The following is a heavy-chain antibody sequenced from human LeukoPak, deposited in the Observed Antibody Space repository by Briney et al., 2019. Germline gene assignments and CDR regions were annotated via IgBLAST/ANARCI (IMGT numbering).Heavy chain of an antibody. Sequence: LPGGSLRLSCAASGFTFSSYWMHWVRQAPGKGLVWVSRINTDGSSTSYADSVKGRFTISRDNSKNTLYLQMNSLRAEDTAVYYCAKGSRNYRHAFDIWGQGAMVTVSS. V-gene: IGHV3-74*01. CDR1: GFTFSSYW. J-gene: IGHJ3*02. D-gene: IGHD5-24*01. CDR2: INTDGSST. CDR3: AKGSRNYRHAFDI.